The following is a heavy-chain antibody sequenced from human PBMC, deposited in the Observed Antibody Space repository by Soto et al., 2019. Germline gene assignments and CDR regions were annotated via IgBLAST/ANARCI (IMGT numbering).Heavy chain of an antibody. CDR2: ISGSGGST. Sequence: GGSLRLSCAASGFTFSSYAMSWVRQAPGKGLEWVSAISGSGGSTYYADSVKGRFTISRDNSKNTLYLQMNSLRAEDTAVYYCAKDPRGVLMAQKADYYYYMDVWGKGTTVTVSS. CDR3: AKDPRGVLMAQKADYYYYMDV. D-gene: IGHD2-8*01. CDR1: GFTFSSYA. J-gene: IGHJ6*03. V-gene: IGHV3-23*01.